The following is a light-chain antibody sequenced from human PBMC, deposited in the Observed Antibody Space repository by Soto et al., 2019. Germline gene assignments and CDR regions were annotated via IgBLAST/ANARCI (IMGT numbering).Light chain of an antibody. CDR2: AAS. J-gene: IGKJ1*01. V-gene: IGKV1-8*01. CDR1: QGISSY. CDR3: QQYQRYWT. Sequence: AIRMTQSPSSFSASTGDRVTITCRASQGISSYLAWYQQKPGKAPKLLIYAASTLQSGVPSRFSGSGSGTDFTLTISCLQSEDFATYYCQQYQRYWTFGHGTKVEVK.